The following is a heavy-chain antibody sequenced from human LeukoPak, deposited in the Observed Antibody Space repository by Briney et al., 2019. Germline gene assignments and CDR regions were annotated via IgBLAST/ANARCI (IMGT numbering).Heavy chain of an antibody. Sequence: SETLSLTCTVSGGSISSSTCYWGWIRQPPGKGLEWIGTICYSGSTYYNPSLKSRVTISVDASKNQFSLKLSSVTAADTAVYYCVKDRGNHVTDYWGQGTLVTVSS. CDR3: VKDRGNHVTDY. V-gene: IGHV4-39*07. D-gene: IGHD1-14*01. CDR2: ICYSGST. CDR1: GGSISSSTCY. J-gene: IGHJ4*02.